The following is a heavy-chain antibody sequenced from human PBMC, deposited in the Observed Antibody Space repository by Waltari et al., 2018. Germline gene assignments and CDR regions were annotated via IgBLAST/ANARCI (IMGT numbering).Heavy chain of an antibody. J-gene: IGHJ4*02. V-gene: IGHV1-69*13. CDR3: ARASYDYGDYAVDY. CDR1: GGTFSRYA. Sequence: QVQLVQSGAEVKRPGSSVKVSCQASGGTFSRYAIIWVRQTPGQGLEWMGGIIPIFGTANDAQKFQGRVTITADESTSTAYMELSSLRSEDTAVYYCARASYDYGDYAVDYWGQGTLVTVSS. CDR2: IIPIFGTA. D-gene: IGHD4-17*01.